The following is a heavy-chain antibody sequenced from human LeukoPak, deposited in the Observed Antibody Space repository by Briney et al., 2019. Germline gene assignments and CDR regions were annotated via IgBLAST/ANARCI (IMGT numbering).Heavy chain of an antibody. Sequence: GGALRLPCAASGFTLRRYWMQLVRPAPRKGLEWVTFIRYDGSNKYYTDSVKGRFTISRDNSKNTLYLQMNSLRTEDTAVYYCAKDSYYYYIDVWGKGTTVTVSS. V-gene: IGHV3-30*02. CDR3: AKDSYYYYIDV. J-gene: IGHJ6*03. CDR2: IRYDGSNK. CDR1: GFTLRRYW.